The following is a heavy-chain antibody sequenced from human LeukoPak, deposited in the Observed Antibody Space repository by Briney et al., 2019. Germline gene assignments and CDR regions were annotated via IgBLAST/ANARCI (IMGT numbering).Heavy chain of an antibody. Sequence: GGSLRLSCATSQFKFNNYGMTWVRQAPGKGLEWVSSITGSGGRTQYADSVQGRFTISRDNSKNTLYLQMNSLRAEDTAVYYCAKDPNADYIGTFDIWGQGTKVTVSS. V-gene: IGHV3-23*01. CDR3: AKDPNADYIGTFDI. CDR2: ITGSGGRT. D-gene: IGHD4-17*01. J-gene: IGHJ3*02. CDR1: QFKFNNYG.